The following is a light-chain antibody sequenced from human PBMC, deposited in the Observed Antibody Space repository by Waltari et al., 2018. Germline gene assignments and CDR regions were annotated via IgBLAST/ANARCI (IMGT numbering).Light chain of an antibody. CDR1: SSHIGSNS. CDR2: RNN. J-gene: IGLJ2*01. Sequence: QSVLTKPPSASGTPGQRATIPCSGSSSHIGSNSVYCYQQLPGTAPKLLIYRNNQRRSGVADRVSGSKSVTWASLAISGLRSEDEADYYCAAGDDSVSAVVFGGGTKLTVL. CDR3: AAGDDSVSAVV. V-gene: IGLV1-47*01.